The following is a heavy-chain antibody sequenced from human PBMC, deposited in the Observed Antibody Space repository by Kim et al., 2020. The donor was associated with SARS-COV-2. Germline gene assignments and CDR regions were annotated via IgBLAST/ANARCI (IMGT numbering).Heavy chain of an antibody. CDR1: GGSISSSSYY. Sequence: SETLSLTCTVSGGSISSSSYYWGWIRQPPGKGLEWIGSIYYSGSTYYNPSLKSRVTISVDTSKNQFSLKLSSVTAADTAVYYCARHEAVAGTFDYWGQGTLVTVSS. D-gene: IGHD6-19*01. CDR2: IYYSGST. CDR3: ARHEAVAGTFDY. V-gene: IGHV4-39*01. J-gene: IGHJ4*02.